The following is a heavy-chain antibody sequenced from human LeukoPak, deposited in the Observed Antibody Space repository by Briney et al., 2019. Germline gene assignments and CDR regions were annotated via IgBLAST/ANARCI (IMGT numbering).Heavy chain of an antibody. CDR3: ARGYCSGGSCYSDYYYYYMDV. CDR1: GFTFSTYS. V-gene: IGHV3-21*01. CDR2: ITSSSSYI. J-gene: IGHJ6*03. D-gene: IGHD2-15*01. Sequence: GGSLRLSCAASGFTFSTYSMNWVRQAPGKGLEWVSSITSSSSYIYYADSVKGRFTISRDNAKDSLYLQMNSLRAEDTAVYYCARGYCSGGSCYSDYYYYYMDVWGKGTTVTVSS.